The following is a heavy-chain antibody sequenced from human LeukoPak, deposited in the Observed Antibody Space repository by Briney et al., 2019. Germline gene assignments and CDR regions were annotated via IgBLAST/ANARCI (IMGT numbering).Heavy chain of an antibody. CDR3: ARDPFQEYYFDY. D-gene: IGHD2/OR15-2a*01. J-gene: IGHJ4*02. CDR1: GGSISSYY. CDR2: IYYSGST. V-gene: IGHV4-59*01. Sequence: PSETLSLTCTVSGGSISSYYWSWIRQPPGKGLEWIGYIYYSGSTNYNPSLKSRVTISVDTSKNQFSLKLSSVTAADTAVYYCARDPFQEYYFDYWGQGTLVTVSS.